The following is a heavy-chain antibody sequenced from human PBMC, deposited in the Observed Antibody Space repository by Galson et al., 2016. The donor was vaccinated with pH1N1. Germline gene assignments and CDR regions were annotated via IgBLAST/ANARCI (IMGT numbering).Heavy chain of an antibody. CDR1: GFSFSVSA. V-gene: IGHV3-73*01. Sequence: SLRLSCAASGFSFSVSAIHWVRQAPGKGLEWIGHIRAKSNGAATTLAASVKDRFIISRDDPENTAYLQMRSLKNEDTALYYRTRRPDIRTGYAFDIWGPGTMVIVSS. CDR2: IRAKSNGAAT. CDR3: TRRPDIRTGYAFDI. D-gene: IGHD1-14*01. J-gene: IGHJ3*02.